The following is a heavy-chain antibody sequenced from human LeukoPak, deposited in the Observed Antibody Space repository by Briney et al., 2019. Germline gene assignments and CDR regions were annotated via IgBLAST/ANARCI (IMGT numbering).Heavy chain of an antibody. J-gene: IGHJ6*02. CDR2: IRSKANSYAT. CDR3: TRLLDLGYGEGPGPYYYYGMDV. CDR1: GFTFSGSA. Sequence: GGSLRLSCAASGFTFSGSAMHWVRQASGKGLEWVGRIRSKANSYATAYAASVKGRFTISRDDSKNTAYLQMNSLKTEDTAVYYCTRLLDLGYGEGPGPYYYYGMDVWGQGTTVTVSS. D-gene: IGHD4-17*01. V-gene: IGHV3-73*01.